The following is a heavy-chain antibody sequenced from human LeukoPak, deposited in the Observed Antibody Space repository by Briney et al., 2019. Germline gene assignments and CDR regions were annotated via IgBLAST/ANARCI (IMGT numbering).Heavy chain of an antibody. D-gene: IGHD4-17*01. CDR1: GFTFSSYG. Sequence: GRSLRLSCAASGFTFSSYGMHWVRQAPGKGLEWVAVIWYDGSNKYYADSVKGRFTISRDNSKNTLYLQMNSLRAEDTAVYYCARDDYGDFTHDDAFDIWGQGTMVTVSS. CDR2: IWYDGSNK. CDR3: ARDDYGDFTHDDAFDI. V-gene: IGHV3-33*01. J-gene: IGHJ3*02.